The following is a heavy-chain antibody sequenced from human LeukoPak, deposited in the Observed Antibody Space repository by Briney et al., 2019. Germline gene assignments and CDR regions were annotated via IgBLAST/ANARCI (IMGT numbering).Heavy chain of an antibody. Sequence: PGGSLRLSCAASGFTFSSYWMSWVRQAPGKGLEWVANIKQDGSEKYYVDSVKGRFTTSRDNAKNSLYLQMNSLRAEDTAVYYCARGSSGYYYPDAFDIWGQGTMVTVSS. CDR2: IKQDGSEK. J-gene: IGHJ3*02. CDR3: ARGSSGYYYPDAFDI. D-gene: IGHD3-22*01. V-gene: IGHV3-7*01. CDR1: GFTFSSYW.